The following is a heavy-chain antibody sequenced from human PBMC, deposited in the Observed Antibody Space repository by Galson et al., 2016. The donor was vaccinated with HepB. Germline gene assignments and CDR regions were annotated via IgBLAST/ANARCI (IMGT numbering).Heavy chain of an antibody. CDR3: TRHSIPYSPDTELCFDS. Sequence: SETLSLTCNVSGGSVSTTSYYWGWIRQPPGKGLEWIASIYYSGSTYYSSSLKSRVTVSVDTSKNQFSLKMSSVTAADTAVYYFTRHSIPYSPDTELCFDSWGQGTLVTVSS. V-gene: IGHV4-39*01. J-gene: IGHJ5*01. D-gene: IGHD2-15*01. CDR2: IYYSGST. CDR1: GGSVSTTSYY.